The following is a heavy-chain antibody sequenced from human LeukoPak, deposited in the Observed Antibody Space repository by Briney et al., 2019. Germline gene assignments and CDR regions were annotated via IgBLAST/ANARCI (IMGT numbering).Heavy chain of an antibody. V-gene: IGHV3-23*01. CDR3: AKQLGYCSDGSCYFPY. D-gene: IGHD2-15*01. J-gene: IGHJ4*02. Sequence: GGSLRLSCAASGFTFSSSAMSWVSQAPGKGLEWVSAISNNGGYTYYADSVQGRFTISRDNSKSTLCLQMNSLRAEDTAVYYCAKQLGYCSDGSCYFPYWGQGTLVTVSS. CDR2: ISNNGGYT. CDR1: GFTFSSSA.